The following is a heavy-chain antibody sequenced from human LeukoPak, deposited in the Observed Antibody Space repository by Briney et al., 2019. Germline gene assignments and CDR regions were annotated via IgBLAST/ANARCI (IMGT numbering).Heavy chain of an antibody. V-gene: IGHV3-74*01. D-gene: IGHD4-17*01. CDR2: INYDGTST. Sequence: PGGSLRLSCAASGFTFSTYWMHWVRQAPGKGLVWVSRINYDGTSTSHADSVKGRFTISRDNAKNTLYLQMNSLRAEDTAVYYCARENGAYNGWGQGTLVTVS. CDR3: ARENGAYNG. CDR1: GFTFSTYW. J-gene: IGHJ4*02.